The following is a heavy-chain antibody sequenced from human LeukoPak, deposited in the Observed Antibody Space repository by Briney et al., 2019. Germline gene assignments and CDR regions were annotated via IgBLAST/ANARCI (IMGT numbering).Heavy chain of an antibody. CDR1: GGSISSGNYY. J-gene: IGHJ5*02. Sequence: SETLSLTCAVSGGSISSGNYYWSWIRQPPGKGLEWIAYMYYSGSTYYNPSLKSRVTMSADTSKNQLSLKLSSVTAADTAVYYCARPYYYDSRIDPWGQGILVTVSS. V-gene: IGHV4-30-4*01. CDR2: MYYSGST. D-gene: IGHD3-22*01. CDR3: ARPYYYDSRIDP.